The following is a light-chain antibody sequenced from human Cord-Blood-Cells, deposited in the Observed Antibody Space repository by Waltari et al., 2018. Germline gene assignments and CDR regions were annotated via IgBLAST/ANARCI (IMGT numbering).Light chain of an antibody. CDR1: QSVLYSSNNKNY. V-gene: IGKV4-1*01. Sequence: DIVMTQSPDSLAVSLAEGPTTNGNPSQSVLYSSNNKNYLAWYQQKPGQPPKLLIYWASTRESGVPDRFSGSGSGTDFTLTISSLQAEDVAVYYCQQYYSTPYTFGQGTKLEIK. CDR3: QQYYSTPYT. CDR2: WAS. J-gene: IGKJ2*01.